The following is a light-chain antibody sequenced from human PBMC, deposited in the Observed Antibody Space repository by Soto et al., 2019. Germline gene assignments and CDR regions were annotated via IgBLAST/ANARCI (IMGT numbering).Light chain of an antibody. CDR2: DAS. J-gene: IGKJ4*01. Sequence: EIVLTQSPATLSLSPGERATLSCRASQSVSSYLAWSQQEPGQAPRLLIYDASNRATGIPARFSGSGSGTDFTLTISRLEHEDFAVYYCQQGNNWSLTFGGGTKVEIK. CDR3: QQGNNWSLT. V-gene: IGKV3-11*01. CDR1: QSVSSY.